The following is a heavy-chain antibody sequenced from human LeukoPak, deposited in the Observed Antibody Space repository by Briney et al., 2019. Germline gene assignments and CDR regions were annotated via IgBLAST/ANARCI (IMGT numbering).Heavy chain of an antibody. D-gene: IGHD3-10*01. Sequence: SETLSLTCTVSGGSISSSSYYWGWIRQPPGKGLEWIGSIYHSGSTYYNPSLKSRVTISVDTSKNQFSLKLSSVTAADTAVYYCASLEGPGYYYMDVWGKGTTVTVS. CDR3: ASLEGPGYYYMDV. V-gene: IGHV4-39*01. J-gene: IGHJ6*03. CDR2: IYHSGST. CDR1: GGSISSSSYY.